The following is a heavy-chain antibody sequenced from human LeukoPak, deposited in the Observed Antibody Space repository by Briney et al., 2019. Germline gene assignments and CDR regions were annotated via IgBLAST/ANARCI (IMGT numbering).Heavy chain of an antibody. V-gene: IGHV3-23*01. Sequence: GGSLRLSCAASGFTFSSYAMSWVRQAPGKGLEWVSAISGSGGSTYYADSVKGRFTISRDNSKNTLYLQMNSLRAEDTAVYYCASSGLSSGYFPYYFDYWGQGTLVTVSS. J-gene: IGHJ4*02. CDR1: GFTFSSYA. CDR3: ASSGLSSGYFPYYFDY. CDR2: ISGSGGST. D-gene: IGHD3-22*01.